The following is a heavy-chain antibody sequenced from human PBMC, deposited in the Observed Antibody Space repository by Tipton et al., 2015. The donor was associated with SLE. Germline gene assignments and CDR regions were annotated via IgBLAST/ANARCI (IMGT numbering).Heavy chain of an antibody. CDR3: ARGMLTWRGAIVGVDV. V-gene: IGHV4-59*08. Sequence: TLSLTCSVSGGSIGSNYWIWIRQPPGKGLEWIGYISYGGATSYNPSLKSRVTMSVDTAKKQFSLKLTSVTAADTAVYYCARGMLTWRGAIVGVDVWGQGTRVNVSS. CDR1: GGSIGSNY. CDR2: ISYGGAT. D-gene: IGHD2-8*01. J-gene: IGHJ6*02.